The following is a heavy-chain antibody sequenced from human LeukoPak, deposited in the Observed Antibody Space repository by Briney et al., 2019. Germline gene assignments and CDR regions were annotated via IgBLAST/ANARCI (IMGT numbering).Heavy chain of an antibody. CDR1: AYTFTSYG. Sequence: ASVTVSCKASAYTFTSYGINWVRQAPGQGLEWMGWISTYNGNTNYAQKLQGRVTMTTDTSTSTAYMELKSLRSDDTAVYYCARTGFYGDYYYYYYMDVWGKGTTVTVSS. J-gene: IGHJ6*03. D-gene: IGHD1-14*01. CDR2: ISTYNGNT. CDR3: ARTGFYGDYYYYYYMDV. V-gene: IGHV1-18*01.